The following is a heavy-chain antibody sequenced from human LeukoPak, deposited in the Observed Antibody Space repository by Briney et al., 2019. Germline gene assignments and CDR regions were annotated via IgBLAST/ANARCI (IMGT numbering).Heavy chain of an antibody. CDR3: AKDASGSFADAFDV. V-gene: IGHV3-23*01. J-gene: IGHJ3*01. D-gene: IGHD3-10*01. CDR2: ISGSGGST. Sequence: GGSLRLSCAASGSTFSNYAMTWVRQAPGKGLEWVSSISGSGGSTYYADSVKGRFTVSRDNSKNTLYLQMSSLRAEDTAVYFCAKDASGSFADAFDVWGQGTMVTVSS. CDR1: GSTFSNYA.